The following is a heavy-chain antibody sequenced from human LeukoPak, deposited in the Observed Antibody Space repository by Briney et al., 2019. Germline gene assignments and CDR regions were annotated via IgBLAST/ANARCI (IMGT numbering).Heavy chain of an antibody. D-gene: IGHD6-13*01. CDR3: AVGSSATWFDP. Sequence: GGSLRLSCAASGFTFSNAWMSWVRQAPGKGLEWVGRIKSKTDGGTTDYAAPVKGRFTISRDDSKNTLYLQMNSLKIEDTAVYYCAVGSSATWFDPWGQGTLVTVSS. J-gene: IGHJ5*02. CDR2: IKSKTDGGTT. V-gene: IGHV3-15*01. CDR1: GFTFSNAW.